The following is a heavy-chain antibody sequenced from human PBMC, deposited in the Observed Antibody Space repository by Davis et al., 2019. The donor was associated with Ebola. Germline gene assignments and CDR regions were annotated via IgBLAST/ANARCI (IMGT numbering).Heavy chain of an antibody. Sequence: AASVKVSCKASGYTFTSYDINWVRQATGQGLEWMGWMNPNSGNTGYAQKFQGRVTMTRNTSISTAYMELSSLRSEDTAVYYCARGGEVFYYGSGSLIYYYGMDVWGKGTTVTVSS. CDR1: GYTFTSYD. D-gene: IGHD3-10*01. V-gene: IGHV1-8*01. CDR3: ARGGEVFYYGSGSLIYYYGMDV. CDR2: MNPNSGNT. J-gene: IGHJ6*04.